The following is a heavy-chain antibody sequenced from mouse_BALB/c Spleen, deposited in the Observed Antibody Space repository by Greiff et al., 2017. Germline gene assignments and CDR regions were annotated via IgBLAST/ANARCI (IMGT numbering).Heavy chain of an antibody. J-gene: IGHJ4*01. CDR2: IRNKANGYTT. V-gene: IGHV7-3*02. CDR1: GFTFTDYY. D-gene: IGHD1-1*01. CDR3: ARDLPYYYGSSYYAMDY. Sequence: EVNVVESGGGLVQPGGSLRLSCATSGFTFTDYYMSWVRQPPGKALEWLGFIRNKANGYTTEYSASVKGRFTISRDNSQSILYLQMNTLRAEDSATYYCARDLPYYYGSSYYAMDYWGQGTSVTVSS.